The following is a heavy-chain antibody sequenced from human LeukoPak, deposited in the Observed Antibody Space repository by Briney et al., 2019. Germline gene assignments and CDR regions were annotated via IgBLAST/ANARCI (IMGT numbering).Heavy chain of an antibody. V-gene: IGHV1-2*02. Sequence: GASVKVSCKASGYTFTGYYMHWVRQAPGQGLEWMGWINPNSGGTNYAQKFQGRVTMTRDTSISTAYMELSRLRSDDTAVYYCARDPSSPYEGAFDIWGQGTMVTVSS. J-gene: IGHJ3*02. CDR2: INPNSGGT. CDR3: ARDPSSPYEGAFDI. D-gene: IGHD2-8*01. CDR1: GYTFTGYY.